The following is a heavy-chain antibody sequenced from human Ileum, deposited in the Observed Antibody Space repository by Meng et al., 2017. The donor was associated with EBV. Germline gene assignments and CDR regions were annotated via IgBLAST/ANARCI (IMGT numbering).Heavy chain of an antibody. Sequence: QVQLVQSGAGVKKPGASVKVSCKASGYTFSNYAMNWVRQAPGQRLEWMGWINAGNGDTKYSQKFQGRVTITRDTSASTGYMELSSLRSEDTAVYYCARFSSGYFFGYWGQGTRVTVAA. J-gene: IGHJ4*02. CDR3: ARFSSGYFFGY. V-gene: IGHV1-3*01. D-gene: IGHD3-22*01. CDR2: INAGNGDT. CDR1: GYTFSNYA.